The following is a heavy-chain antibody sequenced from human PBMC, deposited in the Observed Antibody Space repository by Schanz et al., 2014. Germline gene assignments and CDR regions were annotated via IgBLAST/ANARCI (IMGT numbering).Heavy chain of an antibody. Sequence: EVQLLESGGGLVQPGGSLRLSCAASGFTFSSYAMSWVRQAPGKGLEWVSGISGSGGSTYYADSVKGRFTISRDNSENTLYLQMNSLSADDTAIYYCAKARRKSNCSGGRCFHYSYYGMDVWGQGTTVTVSS. CDR2: ISGSGGST. J-gene: IGHJ6*02. V-gene: IGHV3-23*01. D-gene: IGHD2-15*01. CDR3: AKARRKSNCSGGRCFHYSYYGMDV. CDR1: GFTFSSYA.